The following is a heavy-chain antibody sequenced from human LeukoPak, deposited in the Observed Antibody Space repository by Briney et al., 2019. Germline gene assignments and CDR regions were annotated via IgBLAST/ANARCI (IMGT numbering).Heavy chain of an antibody. J-gene: IGHJ4*02. V-gene: IGHV4-61*02. D-gene: IGHD3-3*01. Sequence: SETLSLPCTVSGGSISIGSYYWSWIRQPAGKGLEWIGRIYTSGSTHYNPSLKSRVTISKDTSKNQFSLKLSSVTAADAAVYYCARGYYDFWSGYPYYFDYWGQGTLVTVSS. CDR1: GGSISIGSYY. CDR2: IYTSGST. CDR3: ARGYYDFWSGYPYYFDY.